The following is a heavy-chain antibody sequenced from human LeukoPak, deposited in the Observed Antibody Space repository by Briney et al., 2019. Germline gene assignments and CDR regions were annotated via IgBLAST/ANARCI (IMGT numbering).Heavy chain of an antibody. J-gene: IGHJ3*02. Sequence: PWASVKVSCKASGYTFTGYYMHWVRQAPGQGLEWMGWINPNSGGTNYAQKFQGGVTMARDTSISTAYMELSRLRSDDTAVYYCAFNWGSAGNAFDIWGQGTMVTVSS. V-gene: IGHV1-2*02. CDR2: INPNSGGT. D-gene: IGHD7-27*01. CDR3: AFNWGSAGNAFDI. CDR1: GYTFTGYY.